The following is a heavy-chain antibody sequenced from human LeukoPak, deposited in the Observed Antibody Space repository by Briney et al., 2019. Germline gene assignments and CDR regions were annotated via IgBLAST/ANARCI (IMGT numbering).Heavy chain of an antibody. CDR1: GFTFSTYD. CDR2: ISSNGGST. V-gene: IGHV3-64*01. Sequence: GGSLRLSCAASGFTFSTYDMHWVRQAPGKGLEYVSAISSNGGSTYYANSVKGRFTISRDNSKNTLYLQMGSLRAEDMAVYYCARSIYNWSDNWYVALCGRSTLVTVSS. CDR3: ARSIYNWSDNWYVAL. J-gene: IGHJ2*01. D-gene: IGHD1-20*01.